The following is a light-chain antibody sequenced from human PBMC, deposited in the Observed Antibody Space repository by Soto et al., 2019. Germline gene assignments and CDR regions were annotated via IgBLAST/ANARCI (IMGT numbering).Light chain of an antibody. J-gene: IGKJ1*01. CDR1: HTISSSY. Sequence: EIVLTQSPGTLSLSPGERATLSCRASHTISSSYLAWYQQKPGQAPRLLMYGISRRATGIPDRFSGSGSGTDFTLTITRLEPDDFAGYYCQQYVTSSPRTFGQGTKGEIK. CDR3: QQYVTSSPRT. V-gene: IGKV3-20*01. CDR2: GIS.